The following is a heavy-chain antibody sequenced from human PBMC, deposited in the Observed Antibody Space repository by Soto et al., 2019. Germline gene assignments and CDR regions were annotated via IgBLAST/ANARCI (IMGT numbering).Heavy chain of an antibody. Sequence: ADTLSLTCTVSGGSISSYYWSWIRQPPGKGLEWIGYIYYSGSTNYNPSLKSRVTISVDTSKNQFSLKLSSVTAADTAVYYCARPTYYYDSSGPPGYWGQGTLVTVSS. D-gene: IGHD3-22*01. CDR2: IYYSGST. CDR3: ARPTYYYDSSGPPGY. V-gene: IGHV4-59*12. CDR1: GGSISSYY. J-gene: IGHJ4*02.